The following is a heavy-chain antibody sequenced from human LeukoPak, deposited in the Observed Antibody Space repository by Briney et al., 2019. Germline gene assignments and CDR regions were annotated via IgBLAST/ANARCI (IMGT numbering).Heavy chain of an antibody. Sequence: SVKVSCKASGGTFSSYAISWVRQAPGQGLEWMGGIIPIFGTANYAQKFQGRVTITTDESTCTAYMELSSLRSEDTAVYYCARARHMRTNWFDPWGQGTLVTVSS. CDR2: IIPIFGTA. D-gene: IGHD2-21*01. V-gene: IGHV1-69*05. CDR1: GGTFSSYA. CDR3: ARARHMRTNWFDP. J-gene: IGHJ5*02.